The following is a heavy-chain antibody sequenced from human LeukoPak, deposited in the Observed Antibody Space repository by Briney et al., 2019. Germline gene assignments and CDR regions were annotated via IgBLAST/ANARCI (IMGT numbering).Heavy chain of an antibody. CDR3: AKGIGDYGDTVDY. Sequence: PGGSLRLSWAASGFTFSSYAMSWVRQAPGKGLDWVSAISGSGGSTYYADSVKGRFTISRDNSKNTLYLQMNSLRAEDTAVYYCAKGIGDYGDTVDYWGQGTLVTVSS. J-gene: IGHJ4*02. CDR1: GFTFSSYA. V-gene: IGHV3-23*01. D-gene: IGHD4-17*01. CDR2: ISGSGGST.